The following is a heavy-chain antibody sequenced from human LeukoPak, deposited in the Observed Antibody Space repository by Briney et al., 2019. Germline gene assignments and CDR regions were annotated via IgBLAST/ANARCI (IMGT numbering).Heavy chain of an antibody. CDR2: IAHDGNNK. Sequence: GGSLRLSCAASPFTFSNYVMHWVRQAPGKGLEWVAVIAHDGNNKFYSDSVKGRFAISRDNSKNTLYLQMSSLSAEDTAVYFCAKDGAANSCWYFDLWGRGTLVTVSS. J-gene: IGHJ2*01. D-gene: IGHD2-2*01. CDR3: AKDGAANSCWYFDL. V-gene: IGHV3-30*09. CDR1: PFTFSNYV.